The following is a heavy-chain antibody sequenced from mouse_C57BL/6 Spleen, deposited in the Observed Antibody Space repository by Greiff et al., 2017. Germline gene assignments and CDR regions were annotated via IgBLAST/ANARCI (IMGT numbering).Heavy chain of an antibody. CDR2: IHPNSGST. J-gene: IGHJ4*01. CDR3: ARSYSNYSYYAMDY. CDR1: GYTFTSYW. D-gene: IGHD2-5*01. V-gene: IGHV1-64*01. Sequence: QVQLQQPGAELVKPGASVKLSCKASGYTFTSYWMHWVKQRPGQGLEWIGMIHPNSGSTNYNEKFKSKATLTVDKSSSTANMQLSSLTSEDSAVYYCARSYSNYSYYAMDYWGQGTSVTVSS.